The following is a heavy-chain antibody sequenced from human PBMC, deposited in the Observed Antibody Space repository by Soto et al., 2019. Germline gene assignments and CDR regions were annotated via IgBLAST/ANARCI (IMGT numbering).Heavy chain of an antibody. CDR3: VQSRCGGDCLQSYSSHSYYGLDV. CDR1: GFSLSTTGVG. V-gene: IGHV2-5*02. Sequence: QITLKESGPTLVKPTQTLTLTCTFSGFSLSTTGVGVGWIRQPPGKALEWLALIYWDDDKRYNPSLKSRLTIPKDTSKNQVVLTMTNMYPVDTATYYCVQSRCGGDCLQSYSSHSYYGLDVWGQGTTVTVSS. CDR2: IYWDDDK. J-gene: IGHJ6*02. D-gene: IGHD2-21*01.